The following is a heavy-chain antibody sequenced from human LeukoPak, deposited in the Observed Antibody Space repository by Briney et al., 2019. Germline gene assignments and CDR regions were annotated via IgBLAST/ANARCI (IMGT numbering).Heavy chain of an antibody. CDR2: IYYSGST. CDR3: ARAHGYCSSTSCYTHYYYGMDV. Sequence: PSETLSLTCTVSGGSISSYYWSWIRQPPGKGLEWIGYIYYSGSTNYNPSLKSRVTISVDTSKNQFSLKLSSVTAADTAVYYCARAHGYCSSTSCYTHYYYGMDVWGQGTTVTVS. CDR1: GGSISSYY. J-gene: IGHJ6*02. V-gene: IGHV4-59*01. D-gene: IGHD2-2*02.